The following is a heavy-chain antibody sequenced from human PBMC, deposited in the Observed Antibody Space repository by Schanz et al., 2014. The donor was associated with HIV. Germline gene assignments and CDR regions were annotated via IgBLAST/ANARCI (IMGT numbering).Heavy chain of an antibody. D-gene: IGHD3-22*01. Sequence: QVQLLESGPRLVKPSETLSLTCSVSGGSISGYFWYWIRQPPGKGLEWIGYMYYGSGTNYNPTLKNRVTILGDTSKNQFSLKLTSLTAADTAVYYCARGRSDSSGYFSRTGPRDYYYGMDVWGQGTTVTVSS. CDR1: GGSISGYF. CDR3: ARGRSDSSGYFSRTGPRDYYYGMDV. J-gene: IGHJ6*02. V-gene: IGHV4-59*01. CDR2: MYYGSGT.